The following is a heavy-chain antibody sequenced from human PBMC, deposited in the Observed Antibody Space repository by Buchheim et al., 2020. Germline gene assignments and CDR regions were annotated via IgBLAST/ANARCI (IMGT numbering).Heavy chain of an antibody. Sequence: QVQLQQWGAGLLKPSETLSLTCAVYGGSFSGYYWSWIRQPPGKGLEWIGEINHSGSTNYTPSLKSRVTISVDTSKNHLSLKLRSVTAADTAVYYCARGRVTTYCGGDCYFALYWYFDLWGRGTL. D-gene: IGHD2-21*02. CDR1: GGSFSGYY. J-gene: IGHJ2*01. CDR3: ARGRVTTYCGGDCYFALYWYFDL. CDR2: INHSGST. V-gene: IGHV4-34*01.